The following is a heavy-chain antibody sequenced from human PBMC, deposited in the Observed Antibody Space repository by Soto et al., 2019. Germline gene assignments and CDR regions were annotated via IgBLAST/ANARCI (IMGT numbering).Heavy chain of an antibody. CDR2: VYSSGST. D-gene: IGHD2-21*01. V-gene: IGHV4-4*07. Sequence: QLQLQESGPGLVKPSETLSLTCTVSGGSINSFWWSWIRQPAGKGLEWIGRVYSSGSTDYNPSLNRRATMSVETSKNQFSLKLSSVTAADTAVYYCARDIASYAYGEGYWGQGIQVTVSS. CDR1: GGSINSFW. J-gene: IGHJ4*02. CDR3: ARDIASYAYGEGY.